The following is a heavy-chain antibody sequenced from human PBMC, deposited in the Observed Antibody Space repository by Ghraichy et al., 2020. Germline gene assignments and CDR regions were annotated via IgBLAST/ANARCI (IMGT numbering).Heavy chain of an antibody. CDR3: ARVHPMVRGGNGAFEI. CDR1: GGSISSYY. CDR2: IYYSGST. J-gene: IGHJ3*02. Sequence: SETLSLTCTVSGGSISSYYWSWIRQPPGKGLEWIGYIYYSGSTNYNPSLKSRVNILVDTSKNHFFLKLSSVTAADPAVYYCARVHPMVRGGNGAFEIWVQGTMVIV. V-gene: IGHV4-59*12. D-gene: IGHD3-10*01.